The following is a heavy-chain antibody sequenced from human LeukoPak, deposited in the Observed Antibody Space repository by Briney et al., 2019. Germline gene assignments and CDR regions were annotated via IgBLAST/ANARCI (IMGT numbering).Heavy chain of an antibody. Sequence: PGGSLRLSCAASGFTFNSYGMHWVRQAPGKGLEWVAVIWYDGSNKYYADSVKGRFTISRDNSKNTLYLQINSLRAEDTAVYYCAKEGRDFRIGYPYYFDYRVQGTLANVSS. D-gene: IGHD3-3*01. CDR1: GFTFNSYG. V-gene: IGHV3-33*06. CDR2: IWYDGSNK. CDR3: AKEGRDFRIGYPYYFDY. J-gene: IGHJ4*02.